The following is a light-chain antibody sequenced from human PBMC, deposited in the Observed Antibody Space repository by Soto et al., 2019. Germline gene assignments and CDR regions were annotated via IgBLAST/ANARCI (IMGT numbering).Light chain of an antibody. Sequence: EIVMTQSPATLSVSPGERATLSCRASHSVSSNLAWYQQKPGQAPRLLIYDASPRATGIPVRFSGSGSGTEFTLTISSLQSEDFAVYYCQQYDNWWTFGQGARVEIK. CDR3: QQYDNWWT. V-gene: IGKV3-15*01. CDR1: HSVSSN. J-gene: IGKJ1*01. CDR2: DAS.